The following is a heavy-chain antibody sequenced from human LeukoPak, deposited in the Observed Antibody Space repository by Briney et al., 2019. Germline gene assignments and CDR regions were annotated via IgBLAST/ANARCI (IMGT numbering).Heavy chain of an antibody. CDR2: IFYFGTT. CDR1: GGSISSYY. V-gene: IGHV4-59*08. J-gene: IGHJ6*02. Sequence: PSDTQSLTCTVSGGSISSYYWTWTRQPPGKGREWIGYIFYFGTTNYNPSLKSHVPISVDTANNQSSFKLSSGSAPDCALFECARLSTGGYGMDVWGQGTTVTVSS. D-gene: IGHD3-10*01. CDR3: ARLSTGGYGMDV.